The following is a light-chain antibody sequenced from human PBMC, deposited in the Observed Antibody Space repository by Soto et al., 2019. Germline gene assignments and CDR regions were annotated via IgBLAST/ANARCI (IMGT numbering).Light chain of an antibody. Sequence: QSALTQPASVSGSPGQSITISCTGTSSDVGGYNYVSWYQQHPGKAPKLMIYEVSNRPSGVSNRFSGSKSGNTASLTISGLQAEDEADYYCSSYTSSSHVVFGGGTKVIVL. CDR2: EVS. V-gene: IGLV2-14*01. CDR1: SSDVGGYNY. CDR3: SSYTSSSHVV. J-gene: IGLJ2*01.